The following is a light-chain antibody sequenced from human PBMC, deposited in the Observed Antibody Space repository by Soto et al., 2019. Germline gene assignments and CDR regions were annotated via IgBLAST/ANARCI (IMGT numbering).Light chain of an antibody. CDR3: QTWGTGIQV. CDR1: SGHNNYA. CDR2: LYSDGSH. J-gene: IGLJ2*01. V-gene: IGLV4-69*01. Sequence: QAVVTQSPSESASLGASVKLTCTLSSGHNNYAIAWHQQHPEKGPRYLMKLYSDGSHIKGDGIPDRFSGSSSGAERYLTISSLQSEDEAVYFCQTWGTGIQVFGGGTKLTVL.